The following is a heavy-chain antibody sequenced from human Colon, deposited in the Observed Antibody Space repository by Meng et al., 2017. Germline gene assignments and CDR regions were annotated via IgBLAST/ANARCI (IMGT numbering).Heavy chain of an antibody. CDR3: VREGCSGGSCYLYAFDI. Sequence: QGQLVQSGPEVKKPGASVKVSCKASGFIFTVYGISWVRQAPGQGLEWVGWISAYNGNTGSAQKVRDRVTMTTDTSTSTAYMELRSLRPDDTAMYYCVREGCSGGSCYLYAFDIWGQGTMVTVSS. J-gene: IGHJ3*02. V-gene: IGHV1-18*01. CDR2: ISAYNGNT. CDR1: GFIFTVYG. D-gene: IGHD2-15*01.